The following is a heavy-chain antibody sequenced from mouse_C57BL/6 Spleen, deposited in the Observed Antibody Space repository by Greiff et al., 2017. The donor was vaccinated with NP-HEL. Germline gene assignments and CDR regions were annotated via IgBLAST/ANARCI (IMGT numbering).Heavy chain of an antibody. CDR3: ARQVTTVVEGYAMDY. CDR2: ISSGGSYT. D-gene: IGHD1-1*01. J-gene: IGHJ4*01. V-gene: IGHV5-6*01. Sequence: EVMLVESGGDLVKPGGSLKLSCAASGFTFSSYGMSWVRQTPDKRLEWVATISSGGSYTYYPDSVKGRFTISRDNAKNTLYLQMSSLKSEDTAMYYCARQVTTVVEGYAMDYWGQGTSVTVSS. CDR1: GFTFSSYG.